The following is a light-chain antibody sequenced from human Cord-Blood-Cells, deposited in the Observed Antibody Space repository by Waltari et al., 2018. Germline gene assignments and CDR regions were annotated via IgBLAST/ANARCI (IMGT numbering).Light chain of an antibody. Sequence: QSALTPPASVSASPGQSITISCTGTSSDVGRYNLVSWYQQHPGKAPKLMLYEGSKRPSGVSNRFSGSKSGNTASLTISGLQAEDEADYYCCSYAGSSTWVFGGGTKLTVL. CDR3: CSYAGSSTWV. CDR2: EGS. V-gene: IGLV2-23*01. CDR1: SSDVGRYNL. J-gene: IGLJ3*02.